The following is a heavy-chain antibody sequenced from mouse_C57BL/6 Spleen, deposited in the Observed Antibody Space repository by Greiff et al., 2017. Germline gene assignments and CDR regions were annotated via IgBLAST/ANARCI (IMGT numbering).Heavy chain of an antibody. Sequence: EVQLQQSVAELVRPGASVKLSCTASGFNIKNTYMHWVKQRPEQGLEWVGRIDPANGNTKYAPTFPGRVIITADTSSNTAYLQLSSLTSEDTAIYYCARSPTPGYYFDCWGQGTTLTVSS. CDR3: ARSPTPGYYFDC. CDR1: GFNIKNTY. V-gene: IGHV14-3*01. D-gene: IGHD4-1*02. J-gene: IGHJ2*01. CDR2: IDPANGNT.